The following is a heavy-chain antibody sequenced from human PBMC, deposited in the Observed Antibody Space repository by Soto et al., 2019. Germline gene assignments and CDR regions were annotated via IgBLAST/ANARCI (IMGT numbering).Heavy chain of an antibody. V-gene: IGHV3-64*01. CDR1: GFTFSSYA. J-gene: IGHJ6*03. CDR3: ARVLTGTDYYYMDV. D-gene: IGHD1-20*01. Sequence: EVQLVESGGGLVQPGGSLRLSCAASGFTFSSYAMHWVRQAPGKGLEYVSVISSNGGSTYYANSVKGRFTISRDNSKNTLYLQMGSLRAEDMAVYYWARVLTGTDYYYMDVWGKGTTVTVSS. CDR2: ISSNGGST.